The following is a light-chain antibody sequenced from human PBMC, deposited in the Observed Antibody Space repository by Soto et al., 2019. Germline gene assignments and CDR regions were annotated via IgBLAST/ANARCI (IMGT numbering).Light chain of an antibody. CDR2: DND. V-gene: IGLV1-51*01. Sequence: QSVLTQPPSVSAAPGQKITISCSGSSSNIENNYVSWYQHLPGKAPKLLIFDNDKRPSGIPDRFSGSKSGSSATLGITGLQTGDEADYYCGTWDSILSTVVLGGGTQLTVL. CDR3: GTWDSILSTVV. J-gene: IGLJ2*01. CDR1: SSNIENNY.